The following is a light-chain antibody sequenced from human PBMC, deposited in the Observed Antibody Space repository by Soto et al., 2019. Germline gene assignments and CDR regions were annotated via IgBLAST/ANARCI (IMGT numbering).Light chain of an antibody. Sequence: DIQMTQSPSFVSASVGDRVNITCRASQGISRWLAWYQQRPGKAPELLIYGVSSLQSGVPSRFSGSGYGTDFTLTISSLQPEDFATYYCQQANSFPYTFGQGTQLEIK. CDR3: QQANSFPYT. V-gene: IGKV1-12*02. CDR2: GVS. CDR1: QGISRW. J-gene: IGKJ5*01.